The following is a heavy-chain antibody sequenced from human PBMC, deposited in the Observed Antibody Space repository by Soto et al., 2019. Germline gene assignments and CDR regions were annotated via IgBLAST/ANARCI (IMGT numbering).Heavy chain of an antibody. V-gene: IGHV1-18*01. CDR3: ATVVGAVPY. CDR1: GYTFTSYA. CDR2: LSAYNGNT. J-gene: IGHJ4*02. D-gene: IGHD1-26*01. Sequence: QIHLVQSGAEVKEPGASVKVSCKASGYTFTSYAISWVRQAPGQGLEWMGWLSAYNGNTNYAQNLQGRVTVTTDTSTDTAYMELRSLISDDTAVYYCATVVGAVPYWGQGTLVTVSS.